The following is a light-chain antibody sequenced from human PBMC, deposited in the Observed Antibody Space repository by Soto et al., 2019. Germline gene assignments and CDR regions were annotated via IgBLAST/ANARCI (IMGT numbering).Light chain of an antibody. Sequence: EIVLTQSPGTLSLSPGERATLSCRASQSVSSSDLAWYQQKPGQAPRLLIYGASSRATGIPDRFSGSGSGTDFTLTISRLAPEDFAVYYCQQYGSSPLTFGGGTKVEIK. CDR2: GAS. CDR1: QSVSSSD. V-gene: IGKV3-20*01. CDR3: QQYGSSPLT. J-gene: IGKJ4*01.